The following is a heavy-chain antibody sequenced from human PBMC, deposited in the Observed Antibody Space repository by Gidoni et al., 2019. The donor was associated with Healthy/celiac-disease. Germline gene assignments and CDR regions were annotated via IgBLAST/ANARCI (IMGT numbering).Heavy chain of an antibody. D-gene: IGHD6-6*01. CDR1: GGSISNYF. J-gene: IGHJ4*02. CDR2: IHYSGST. CDR3: AGEDGSSAVGYFEY. Sequence: QVQLQESGPGLVKPSETLSLTCTVSGGSISNYFWRWIRQPPGKGLEWIGYIHYSGSTNYNPSLKSRVTMSVDTSKNQFSLKLSSVTAADTAVYYCAGEDGSSAVGYFEYWGPGTLVTVSS. V-gene: IGHV4-59*01.